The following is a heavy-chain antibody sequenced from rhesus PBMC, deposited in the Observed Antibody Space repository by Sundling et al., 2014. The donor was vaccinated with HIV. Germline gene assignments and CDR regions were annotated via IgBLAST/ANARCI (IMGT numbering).Heavy chain of an antibody. CDR3: VRNPPSGYNWNYFDS. CDR2: IYGSGGYT. D-gene: IGHD5-24*01. CDR1: GGSIRDYY. V-gene: IGHV4-165*02. Sequence: QVQLQESGPGLVRPSETLSLTCAVSGGSIRDYYWNWIRQPPGKGLEWIGYIYGSGGYTSYNPSLKSRVTISKDTSKNHFSLNLRSVTAADTAIYYCVRNPPSGYNWNYFDSWGQGVLVSVSS. J-gene: IGHJ4*01.